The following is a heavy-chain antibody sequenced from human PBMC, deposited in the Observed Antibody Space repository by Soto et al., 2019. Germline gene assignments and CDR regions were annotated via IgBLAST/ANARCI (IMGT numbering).Heavy chain of an antibody. CDR1: GGSLSSYY. J-gene: IGHJ4*02. CDR2: IYYSGST. CDR3: ARALAAMVTTVDY. D-gene: IGHD5-18*01. Sequence: SETLSLTCTVSGGSLSSYYWGWIREPPGKGLEWIGYIYYSGSTNYNPSLKSRVTISVDTSKNQFSLKLSSVTAADTAVYYCARALAAMVTTVDYWGQGTLVTVSS. V-gene: IGHV4-59*01.